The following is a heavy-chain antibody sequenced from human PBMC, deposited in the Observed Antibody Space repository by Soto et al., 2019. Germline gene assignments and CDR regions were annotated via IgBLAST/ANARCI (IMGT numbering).Heavy chain of an antibody. Sequence: SETLSLTCTVSGGSISSSSYYWGWIRQPPGKGLEWIGSIYYSGSTYYNPSLKSRVTISVDTSKNQFSLKLSSVTAADTAVYYCARPTTVKGGYYFDYWGQGTLVTVSS. CDR3: ARPTTVKGGYYFDY. J-gene: IGHJ4*02. CDR1: GGSISSSSYY. CDR2: IYYSGST. D-gene: IGHD4-17*01. V-gene: IGHV4-39*01.